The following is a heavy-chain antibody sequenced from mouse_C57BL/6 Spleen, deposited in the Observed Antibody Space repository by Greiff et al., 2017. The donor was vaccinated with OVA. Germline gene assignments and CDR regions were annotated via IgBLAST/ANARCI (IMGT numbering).Heavy chain of an antibody. Sequence: EVQLQQSGPELVKPGDSVKISCKASGYSFTGYFMNWVMQSHGKSLEWIGRINPYNGDTFYNQKFKGKATLTVDKSSSTAHMELRSLTSEDSAVYYCAREGLRRGGAIDYWGQGTSVTVSS. CDR1: GYSFTGYF. D-gene: IGHD2-4*01. V-gene: IGHV1-20*01. CDR3: AREGLRRGGAIDY. CDR2: INPYNGDT. J-gene: IGHJ4*01.